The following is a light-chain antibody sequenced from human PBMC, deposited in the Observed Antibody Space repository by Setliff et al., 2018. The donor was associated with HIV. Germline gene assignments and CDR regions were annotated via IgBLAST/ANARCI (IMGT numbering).Light chain of an antibody. V-gene: IGLV2-14*03. Sequence: ALAQPASVSGSPGQSITISCTGTSSDIGGYNYVSWYQQHPGKAPKLMIYDVSNRPSGVSNRFSGSKSGNTASLTISGLQAEDEADYYCSSYTSSSTLPFVFGTGTKVTVL. J-gene: IGLJ1*01. CDR1: SSDIGGYNY. CDR2: DVS. CDR3: SSYTSSSTLPFV.